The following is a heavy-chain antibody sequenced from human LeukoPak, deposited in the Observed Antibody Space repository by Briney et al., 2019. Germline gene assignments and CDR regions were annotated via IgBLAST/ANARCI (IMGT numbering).Heavy chain of an antibody. CDR3: ARDRGGRGFYADYFDY. J-gene: IGHJ4*02. V-gene: IGHV3-30*04. CDR1: GFTFSTYA. CDR2: ISYDGSNK. Sequence: GGSLRLSCAASGFTFSTYAMHWVRQAPGKGLEWVAVISYDGSNKYHADSVKGRFTISRDNSKNTLYLQMNSLRAEDTAVYYCARDRGGRGFYADYFDYWGQGTLVTVSS. D-gene: IGHD3-10*01.